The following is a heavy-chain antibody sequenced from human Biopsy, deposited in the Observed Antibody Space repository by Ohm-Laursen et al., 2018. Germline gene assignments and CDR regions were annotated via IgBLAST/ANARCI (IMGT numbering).Heavy chain of an antibody. Sequence: SLRLSCAASRFTFSDYFMSWIRQAPGTGLEWVSYISSSGITAHYADSVKGRFTISRDNAKNSLYLQMNSLRAEDTAIYYCARSGWNFEFDAWGKGTLVAVSS. V-gene: IGHV3-11*01. CDR1: RFTFSDYF. CDR2: ISSSGITA. D-gene: IGHD6-19*01. J-gene: IGHJ4*02. CDR3: ARSGWNFEFDA.